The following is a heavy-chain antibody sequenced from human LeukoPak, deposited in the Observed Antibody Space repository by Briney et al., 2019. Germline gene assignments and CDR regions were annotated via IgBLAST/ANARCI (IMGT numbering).Heavy chain of an antibody. CDR1: GFTFSSYV. Sequence: GGSLRLSHAASGFTFSSYVMHWVRQAPGKGVEWVAFIRYDGSNKYYADSVKGRFTISRDNSKNTLYLQMNSLRAEDTAVYYCAKERDTAMVTIDYWGQGTLVTVSS. CDR3: AKERDTAMVTIDY. D-gene: IGHD5-18*01. V-gene: IGHV3-30*02. J-gene: IGHJ4*02. CDR2: IRYDGSNK.